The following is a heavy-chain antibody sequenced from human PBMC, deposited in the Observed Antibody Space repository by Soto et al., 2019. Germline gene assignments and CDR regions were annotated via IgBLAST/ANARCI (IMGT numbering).Heavy chain of an antibody. D-gene: IGHD3-22*01. CDR3: ARINSSGSY. Sequence: PGGSLRLSCVASGLTFYTHWMSWVRQAPGKGLEWLAGIKEDGSQKNYVDSVRGRFTISRDNAKNSLYLQMDGLRAEDTAVYYCARINSSGSYWGQGSLVTVSS. CDR1: GLTFYTHW. V-gene: IGHV3-7*03. CDR2: IKEDGSQK. J-gene: IGHJ4*02.